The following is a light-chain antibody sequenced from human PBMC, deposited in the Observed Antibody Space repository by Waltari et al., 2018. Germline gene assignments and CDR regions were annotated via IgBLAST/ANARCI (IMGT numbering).Light chain of an antibody. Sequence: SALTQTRPVSGSPGQSVTISCTGTTSDVGGYNYVPWYQHHPGKAPKPMIFDVTQRPSGVPDRFSGSKSANTASLAISGLQAEDEADYYCCSFAGTYTWVFGGGTKVTVL. CDR2: DVT. J-gene: IGLJ3*02. CDR1: TSDVGGYNY. CDR3: CSFAGTYTWV. V-gene: IGLV2-11*01.